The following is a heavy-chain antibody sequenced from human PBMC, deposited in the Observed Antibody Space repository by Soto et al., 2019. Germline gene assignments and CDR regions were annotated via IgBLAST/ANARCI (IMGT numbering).Heavy chain of an antibody. J-gene: IGHJ3*02. CDR1: GGSISSSSYY. V-gene: IGHV4-39*01. Sequence: QLQLQESGPGLVKPSETLSLTCTVSGGSISSSSYYWGWIRQPPGKGLEWIGSIYYSGSTYYNPSLNTPVTISVDTSKNQFSLKLSSVTAADPAVYYCARHVNPWAQGAFDIWGQGTMVTVSS. CDR2: IYYSGST. D-gene: IGHD7-27*01. CDR3: ARHVNPWAQGAFDI.